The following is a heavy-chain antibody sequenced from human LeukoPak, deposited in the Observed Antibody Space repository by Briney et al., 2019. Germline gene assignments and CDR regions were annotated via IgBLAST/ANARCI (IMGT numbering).Heavy chain of an antibody. V-gene: IGHV3-15*01. CDR3: TTEIFEVVSVDY. Sequence: PGGSLRLSCAASGFTFSTYGMHWVRQAPGKGLEWVGRIKSKTDGGTTDYGSPVKGRFTISRDDSKNTLYLQMSSLKTEDTAVYYCTTEIFEVVSVDYWGQGTLVTDSS. CDR1: GFTFSTYG. D-gene: IGHD3-3*01. CDR2: IKSKTDGGTT. J-gene: IGHJ4*02.